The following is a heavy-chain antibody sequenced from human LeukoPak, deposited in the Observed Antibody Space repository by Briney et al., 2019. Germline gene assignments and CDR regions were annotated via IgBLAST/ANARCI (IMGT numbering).Heavy chain of an antibody. CDR2: IKQDGSEK. D-gene: IGHD3-9*01. Sequence: GGSLRLSCAASGFTFSLYWMNWVRRAPGKGLEWVANIKQDGSEKNYVDSVRGRFTISRDNAKNSLYLQMNNLRVEDTAMYYCAGGTGFIIKDWGQGTLVTVSS. CDR3: AGGTGFIIKD. V-gene: IGHV3-7*03. CDR1: GFTFSLYW. J-gene: IGHJ4*02.